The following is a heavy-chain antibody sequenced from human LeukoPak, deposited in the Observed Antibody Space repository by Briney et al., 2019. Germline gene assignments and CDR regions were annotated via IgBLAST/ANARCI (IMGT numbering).Heavy chain of an antibody. CDR1: GFTFSIYA. CDR2: ISSSSSTI. CDR3: ARDPMPMDV. V-gene: IGHV3-48*01. D-gene: IGHD2-2*01. Sequence: GGSLRLSCAGSGFTFSIYAMNWVRQAPGKGLEWVSYISSSSSTIYYADSVKGRFTISRDNAKNSLYLQMNSLRAEDTAVYYCARDPMPMDVWGKGTTVTVSS. J-gene: IGHJ6*03.